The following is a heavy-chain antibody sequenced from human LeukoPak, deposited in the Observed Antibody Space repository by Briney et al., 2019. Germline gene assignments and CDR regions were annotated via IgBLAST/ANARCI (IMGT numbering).Heavy chain of an antibody. V-gene: IGHV4-59*01. J-gene: IGHJ4*02. CDR3: AGSFGSGNYFDY. CDR2: IYYSGSA. Sequence: PSETLSLTCTVSGXSISTYYWSWIRQPPGKGLEWIAYIYYSGSANHNPSLKSRVTMSIDTSKNQFSLKLSSVTAADTAVYYCAGSFGSGNYFDYWGQGTLVTVSS. D-gene: IGHD3-10*01. CDR1: GXSISTYY.